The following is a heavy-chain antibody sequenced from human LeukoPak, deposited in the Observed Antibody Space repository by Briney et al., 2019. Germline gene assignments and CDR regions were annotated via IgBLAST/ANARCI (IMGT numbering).Heavy chain of an antibody. CDR1: GGSISSYY. CDR3: ARDHPPLYGGNPGHYFDY. V-gene: IGHV4-59*01. CDR2: IYYSGST. J-gene: IGHJ4*02. Sequence: SETLSLTCTVSGGSISSYYWSWIRQPPGKGLEWIGYIYYSGSTNYNPSLKSRVTISVDTSKNQFSLKLSSVTAADTAVYYCARDHPPLYGGNPGHYFDYWGQGTLVTVSS. D-gene: IGHD4-23*01.